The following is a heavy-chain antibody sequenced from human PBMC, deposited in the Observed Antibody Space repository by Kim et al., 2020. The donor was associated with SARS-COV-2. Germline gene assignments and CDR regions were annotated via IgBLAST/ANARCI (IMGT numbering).Heavy chain of an antibody. V-gene: IGHV3-23*01. J-gene: IGHJ6*02. Sequence: GGSLRLSCAASGFTFSSYAMSWVRQAPGKGLEWVSAISGSGGSTYYADSVKGRFTISRDNSKNTLYLQMNSLRAEDTAVYYCAKDGGLLWFGELLPPGANYYYYGMDVWGQGTTVTVSS. D-gene: IGHD3-10*01. CDR2: ISGSGGST. CDR1: GFTFSSYA. CDR3: AKDGGLLWFGELLPPGANYYYYGMDV.